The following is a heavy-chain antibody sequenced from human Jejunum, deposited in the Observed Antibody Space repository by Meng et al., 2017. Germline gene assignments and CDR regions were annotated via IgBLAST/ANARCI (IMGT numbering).Heavy chain of an antibody. CDR3: VRGLSWARGWYFDL. D-gene: IGHD7-27*01. V-gene: IGHV6-1*01. CDR2: TYYQSKWYN. J-gene: IGHJ2*01. Sequence: SQTRSLTGAISGDSVSSNYVAWNWIRQSPSRGLEWLGRTYYQSKWYNDYAVSVKSRIIINPDTSKNQFSLQLNSVTPDDTAIYYCVRGLSWARGWYFDLWGRGTLVTVSS. CDR1: GDSVSSNYVA.